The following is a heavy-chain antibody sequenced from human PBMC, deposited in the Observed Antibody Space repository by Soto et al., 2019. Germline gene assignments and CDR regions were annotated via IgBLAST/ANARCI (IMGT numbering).Heavy chain of an antibody. CDR3: AHLVATDGGLDY. V-gene: IGHV1-3*01. CDR1: GYTFTSYA. Sequence: QVQLVQSGAEVKKPGASVKVSCKASGYTFTSYAMHWVRQAPGQRLEWMGWINAGNGNTKYSQKFQGRVTITRETSASTAYTELSSLRSEDTAVYYGAHLVATDGGLDYWGQGTLVTVSS. J-gene: IGHJ4*02. CDR2: INAGNGNT. D-gene: IGHD5-12*01.